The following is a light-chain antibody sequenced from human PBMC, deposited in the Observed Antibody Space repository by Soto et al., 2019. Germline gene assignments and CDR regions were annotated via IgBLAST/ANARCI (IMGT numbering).Light chain of an antibody. CDR2: DAS. V-gene: IGKV1-5*01. CDR1: QSISNW. J-gene: IGKJ1*01. CDR3: QQYDSFPWT. Sequence: DIQMTQSPSTLSASVGDRVNITCRASQSISNWLAWYQQKPGKAPKFLISDASSFESGIPSRFSGSGSGTEFTLTISSLQPDDFANYFCQQYDSFPWTFGHGTKVEV.